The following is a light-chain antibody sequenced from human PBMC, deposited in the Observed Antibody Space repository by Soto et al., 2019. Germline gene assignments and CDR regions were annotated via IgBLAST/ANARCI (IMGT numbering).Light chain of an antibody. J-gene: IGKJ1*01. CDR3: QQYNSYLWT. Sequence: DIQMTQSPSTLSGSVGDRVTITCRASQTISSWLAWYQQKPGKAPKLLIYKASTLKSGVPSRFSGSGSGTEFTLTISSLQPEDFATYYCQQYNSYLWTFGQGTKVDIK. CDR2: KAS. CDR1: QTISSW. V-gene: IGKV1-5*03.